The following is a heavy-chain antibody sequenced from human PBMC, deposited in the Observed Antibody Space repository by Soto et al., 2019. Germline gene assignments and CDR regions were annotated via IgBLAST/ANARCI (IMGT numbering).Heavy chain of an antibody. CDR1: GDSVTSYF. V-gene: IGHV4-59*02. J-gene: IGHJ3*02. Sequence: QVQLQESGPGLVKPSETLSLTCTVSGDSVTSYFWTWIRQPPGKGLEWIAYISYSGTTQYNPSVRGRVTLSVVTSTNQVSLTMTSVTAADTAVYYCARESNEAFDIWGQGAMVTVSS. CDR3: ARESNEAFDI. CDR2: ISYSGTT.